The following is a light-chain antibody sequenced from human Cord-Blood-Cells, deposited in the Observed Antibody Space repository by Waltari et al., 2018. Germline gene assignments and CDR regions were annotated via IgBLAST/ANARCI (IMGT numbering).Light chain of an antibody. V-gene: IGLV2-11*01. J-gene: IGLJ1*01. CDR3: CSYAGSYTYV. Sequence: QSALTQPRSVSGSPGQSVTISCTGTSSDVGGYNYVSWYQQHPGKAPKLMIYDVSKRPSGVHDRFSGSKSGNTASRTISGLQAEDEADYYCCSYAGSYTYVVGTGTKVTVL. CDR2: DVS. CDR1: SSDVGGYNY.